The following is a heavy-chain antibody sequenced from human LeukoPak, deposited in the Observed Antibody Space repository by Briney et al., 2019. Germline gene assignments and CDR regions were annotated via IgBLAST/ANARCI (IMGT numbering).Heavy chain of an antibody. CDR1: GGSISSSNYY. CDR2: LCSSGST. V-gene: IGHV4-39*01. J-gene: IGHJ3*02. D-gene: IGHD4-17*01. Sequence: SETLSLTCTVSGGSISSSNYYWDWIRQPPGKGLEWIGTLCSSGSTYYNPSLESRVTISLDTPNNQFSLKLSSVTAADTAVFYCARHEADYGDPWGDAFDIWGLGTMVTVSS. CDR3: ARHEADYGDPWGDAFDI.